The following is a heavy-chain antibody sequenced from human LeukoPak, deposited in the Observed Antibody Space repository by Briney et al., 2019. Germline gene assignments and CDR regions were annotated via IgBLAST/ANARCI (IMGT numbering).Heavy chain of an antibody. CDR2: IDPSDSYT. CDR1: GYSFTSYW. CDR3: ATQPGPYYFDY. Sequence: ESLKISCKGSGYSFTSYWISWVRQMPGKGLEWMGRIDPSDSYTNYSPSFQGHVTISVDKSISTAYLQWSSLKASDTAMYYCATQPGPYYFDYWGQGTLVTVSS. D-gene: IGHD1-14*01. J-gene: IGHJ4*02. V-gene: IGHV5-10-1*01.